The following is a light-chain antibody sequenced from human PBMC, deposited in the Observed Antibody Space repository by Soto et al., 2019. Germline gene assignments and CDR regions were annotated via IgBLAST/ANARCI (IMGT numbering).Light chain of an antibody. J-gene: IGKJ1*01. CDR2: GAS. CDR1: QSVSSSY. CDR3: QQYGSPPWT. Sequence: EIVLTQSPGTLSLSPGERATLSCRASQSVSSSYLAWYQQKPGQAPRLLIYGASSRATGIPDTFSGSGSGTDFTLTISRLEPEDFAVYYCQQYGSPPWTVGQGTKV. V-gene: IGKV3-20*01.